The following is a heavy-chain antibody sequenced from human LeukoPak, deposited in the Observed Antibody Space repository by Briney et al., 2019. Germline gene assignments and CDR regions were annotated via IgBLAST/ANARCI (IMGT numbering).Heavy chain of an antibody. CDR2: INDRGIAT. Sequence: GGSLRLSCAASGFTFSNYAMSWIRQAPGKGLEWVSTINDRGIATYYADSVKGRFTISRDNSKNTLSLQVSSLRAEDTAIYYCAKGLKTAVGPYKGYHYYMDVWGKGTTVTVSS. CDR3: AKGLKTAVGPYKGYHYYMDV. V-gene: IGHV3-23*01. D-gene: IGHD5-18*01. CDR1: GFTFSNYA. J-gene: IGHJ6*03.